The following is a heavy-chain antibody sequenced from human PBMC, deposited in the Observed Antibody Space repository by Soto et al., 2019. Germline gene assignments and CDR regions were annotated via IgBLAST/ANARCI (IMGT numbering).Heavy chain of an antibody. CDR2: SNPRTGNT. J-gene: IGHJ5*02. CDR3: ARDVDIGTXXTGDWFDA. Sequence: ASVKVSCKESGYTFTNYYIHWVRQAPGQGLEWMGRSNPRTGNTNYAQKFQGRVTLTTDTSTSTAYMELRSLRSDDTAVYFCARDVDIGTXXTGDWFDAXGQGTLVTVS. V-gene: IGHV1-46*01. D-gene: IGHD1-7*01. CDR1: GYTFTNYY.